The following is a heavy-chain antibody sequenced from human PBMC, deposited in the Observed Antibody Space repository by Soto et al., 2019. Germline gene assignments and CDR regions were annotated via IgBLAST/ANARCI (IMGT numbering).Heavy chain of an antibody. V-gene: IGHV4-59*02. CDR2: IYDSGSP. D-gene: IGHD3-9*01. J-gene: IGHJ4*02. CDR3: ARGVGSSPPRY. Sequence: SETLALSCTMSSGSVSVYYGSGIRQSPGQRLEWIGYIYDSGSPYYNPSLKTRVTIAADSSKNQISLKLTSATAADTAVYYCARGVGSSPPRYWGRGTLVTVSS. CDR1: SGSVSVYY.